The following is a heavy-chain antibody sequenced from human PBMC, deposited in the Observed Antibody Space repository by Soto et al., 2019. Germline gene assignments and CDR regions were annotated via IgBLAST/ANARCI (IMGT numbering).Heavy chain of an antibody. CDR2: INHSGST. J-gene: IGHJ5*02. V-gene: IGHV4-34*01. CDR1: GGSFSGYY. CDR3: AREFCGYEGFTWFDP. D-gene: IGHD5-12*01. Sequence: SETLSLTCAVYGGSFSGYYWSWIRQPPGKGLEWIGEINHSGSTNYNPSLKSRVTISVDTSKNQFSLKLSSVTAAGTAVYYCAREFCGYEGFTWFDPWGQGTLVTVSS.